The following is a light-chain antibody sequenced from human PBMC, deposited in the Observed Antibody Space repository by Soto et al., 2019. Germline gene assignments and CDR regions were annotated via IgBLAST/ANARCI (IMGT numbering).Light chain of an antibody. V-gene: IGKV3-11*01. CDR1: QTVNNY. J-gene: IGKJ3*01. CDR3: QQRSNWPPIFT. Sequence: EIVLTQSPATLSLSPGERATLSCRASQTVNNYLAWYQQKPGQAPRLLIYGASNRATGVPARFSGSGSGTDFTLRTTSLEPEDFAVYYCQQRSNWPPIFTFGPGTKVDVK. CDR2: GAS.